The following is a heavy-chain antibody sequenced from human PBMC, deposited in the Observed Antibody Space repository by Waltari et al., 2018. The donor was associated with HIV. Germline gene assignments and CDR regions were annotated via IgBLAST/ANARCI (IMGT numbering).Heavy chain of an antibody. Sequence: QVQLVEPGGGLVKPGGSLRLSCAASGFTFSHSYLSCIRQAPGKGLEWVSYISSSGSTIYYAYSVKGRFPIARDNAKNSLYLQMNSLRAEDTAVYYCAREVGATTPFDYWGQGTLVTVSS. CDR3: AREVGATTPFDY. CDR1: GFTFSHSY. J-gene: IGHJ4*02. D-gene: IGHD1-26*01. CDR2: ISSSGSTI. V-gene: IGHV3-11*01.